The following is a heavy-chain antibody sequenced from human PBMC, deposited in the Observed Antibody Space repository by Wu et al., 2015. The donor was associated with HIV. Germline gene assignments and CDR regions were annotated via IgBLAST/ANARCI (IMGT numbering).Heavy chain of an antibody. V-gene: IGHV1-2*02. Sequence: QVQLVQSGTEVKKPGASVKVSCKASGYTFIGHYMHWVRQAPGQGLEWMGWINPNSGGTNYAQKFQGRVTMTRDTSINTTYMEVSGLRSDETAVYYCARAKLVVMTTSLDAFDIWGQGTLVTVSS. CDR1: GYTFIGHY. D-gene: IGHD3-22*01. CDR2: INPNSGGT. J-gene: IGHJ3*02. CDR3: ARAKLVVMTTSLDAFDI.